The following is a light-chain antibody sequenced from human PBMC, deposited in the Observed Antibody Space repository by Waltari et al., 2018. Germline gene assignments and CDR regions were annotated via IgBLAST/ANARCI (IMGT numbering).Light chain of an antibody. J-gene: IGLJ3*02. Sequence: QSALTQSASVSGSPGQSITISCIGTSSDIGSYSLVSWYQQHPGKAPKLIIYEVNNRPSGVSNLFSGSNSGNTASLTISGLQAEDEADYYCCSYAGTITPWVFGGGTKLTVL. CDR1: SSDIGSYSL. CDR3: CSYAGTITPWV. V-gene: IGLV2-23*02. CDR2: EVN.